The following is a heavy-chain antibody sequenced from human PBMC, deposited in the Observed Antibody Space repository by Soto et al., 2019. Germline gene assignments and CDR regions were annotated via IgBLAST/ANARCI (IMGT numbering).Heavy chain of an antibody. CDR2: IYATGTT. Sequence: PSETLSLTFTVSGASISCFYWSWIRKSAGKGLEWIGRIYATGTTDYNPSLKSRVTMSVDTSKKQFSLKLRSVTAADTAVYYCVRDGTKTLRDWFDPWGQGISVTVSS. J-gene: IGHJ5*02. CDR3: VRDGTKTLRDWFDP. V-gene: IGHV4-4*07. D-gene: IGHD1-1*01. CDR1: GASISCFY.